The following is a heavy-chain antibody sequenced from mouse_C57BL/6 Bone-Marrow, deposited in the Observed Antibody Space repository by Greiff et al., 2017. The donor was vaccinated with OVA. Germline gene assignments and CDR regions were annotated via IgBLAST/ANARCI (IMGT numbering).Heavy chain of an antibody. J-gene: IGHJ3*01. CDR2: ISSGGSYT. CDR1: GFTFSSYG. V-gene: IGHV5-6*01. CDR3: ARHILFAY. Sequence: EVQGVESGGDLVKPGGSLKLSCAASGFTFSSYGMSWVRQTPDKRLEWVATISSGGSYTYYPDSVKGRFTISRDNAKNTLYLQMSSLKSEDTAMYYCARHILFAYWGQGTLVTVSA.